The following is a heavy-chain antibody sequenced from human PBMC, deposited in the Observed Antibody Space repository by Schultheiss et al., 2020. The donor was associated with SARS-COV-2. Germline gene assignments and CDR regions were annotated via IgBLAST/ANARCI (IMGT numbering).Heavy chain of an antibody. CDR1: GFTFSSYG. V-gene: IGHV3-15*01. D-gene: IGHD1-26*01. Sequence: GGSLRLSCAASGFTFSSYGMHWVRQAPGKGLEWLGRSQSRGDGVTTDYAAPVKGRFTISRDDSKNTLYLQMNSLKTEDTAVYYCTTRIVGATGVIDYWGQGTLVTVSS. CDR3: TTRIVGATGVIDY. J-gene: IGHJ4*02. CDR2: SQSRGDGVTT.